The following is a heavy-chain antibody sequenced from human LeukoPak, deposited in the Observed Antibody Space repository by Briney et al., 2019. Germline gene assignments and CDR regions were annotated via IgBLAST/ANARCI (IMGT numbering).Heavy chain of an antibody. J-gene: IGHJ4*02. CDR1: GGSISSSNYY. CDR2: IYYSGST. Sequence: PSETLSLTCTVSGGSISSSNYYWGWIRQPPGKGLEWIGNIYYSGSTYYNPSLKSRVTISVDTSNNHFSLNLSSVTAADTAVYYCARRGAYSFGFIYYFDYWGQGTLVTVSS. V-gene: IGHV4-39*02. D-gene: IGHD5-18*01. CDR3: ARRGAYSFGFIYYFDY.